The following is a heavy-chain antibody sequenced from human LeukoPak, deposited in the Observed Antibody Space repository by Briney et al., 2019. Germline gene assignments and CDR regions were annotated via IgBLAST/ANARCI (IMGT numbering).Heavy chain of an antibody. V-gene: IGHV3-21*01. Sequence: GGSLRLSCAASGFTFSSYSMNWVCQAPGKGLEWLSSIGSTGAYIFYADSVKGRFTISRDNAKNSLYLQMNSLRAEDTAIYYCARDRWELLRSVDYWGQGTLVTVSS. CDR3: ARDRWELLRSVDY. CDR2: IGSTGAYI. CDR1: GFTFSSYS. D-gene: IGHD2-15*01. J-gene: IGHJ4*02.